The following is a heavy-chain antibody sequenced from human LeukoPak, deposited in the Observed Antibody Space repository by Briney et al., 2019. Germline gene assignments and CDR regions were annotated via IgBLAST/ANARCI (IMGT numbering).Heavy chain of an antibody. CDR2: IRGSGGRT. J-gene: IGHJ6*01. D-gene: IGHD6-13*01. CDR1: GFTFSSYA. V-gene: IGHV3-23*01. CDR3: AKDLLYSSSWFYYGMDV. Sequence: GGCLRLACAAYGFTFSSYAMRSVRQAPGKGLGWVSAIRGSGGRTSYADCVKGRFTISRDNSKNTLYLQMNRLRAEDTAVYYCAKDLLYSSSWFYYGMDVWGQGTTVTVSS.